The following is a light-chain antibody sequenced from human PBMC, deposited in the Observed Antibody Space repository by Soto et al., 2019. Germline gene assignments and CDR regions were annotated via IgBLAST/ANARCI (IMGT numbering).Light chain of an antibody. Sequence: QSVLTQPASVSGSPGQSITISCTGTSSDVGGYNYVSWYRQHPGKAPKLMIYDVSNRPSGVSNRFSGSKSGNTASLIISGLQAEDEADYYCSSYTSSSTPLVFGTGTKVTVL. CDR3: SSYTSSSTPLV. V-gene: IGLV2-14*01. J-gene: IGLJ1*01. CDR2: DVS. CDR1: SSDVGGYNY.